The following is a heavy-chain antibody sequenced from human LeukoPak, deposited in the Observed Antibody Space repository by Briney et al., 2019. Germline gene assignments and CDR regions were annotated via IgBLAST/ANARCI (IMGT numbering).Heavy chain of an antibody. D-gene: IGHD3-3*01. Sequence: ASVKVSCKASGGTFSSYGISWVRQAPGQGLEWMGGIIPIFGTANYAQKFQGRVTITADESTTTVYMELSSLRSEDTAVYYCARPRTYYDFWRGYPPFDYWGQGTLVTVSS. CDR1: GGTFSSYG. CDR2: IIPIFGTA. J-gene: IGHJ4*02. CDR3: ARPRTYYDFWRGYPPFDY. V-gene: IGHV1-69*13.